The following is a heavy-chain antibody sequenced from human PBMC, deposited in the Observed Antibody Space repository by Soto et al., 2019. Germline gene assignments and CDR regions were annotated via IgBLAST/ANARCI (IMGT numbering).Heavy chain of an antibody. CDR2: IIPIFGTA. D-gene: IGHD3-10*01. CDR1: GGTFSSYA. V-gene: IGHV1-69*01. Sequence: QVQLVQSGAEVKKPGSSVKVSCKASGGTFSSYAISWVRQAPGQGLEWMGGIIPIFGTANYAQKFQGRVTITADESTSTAYMELSSLRSEDTAVHYCANGAQLSFSGSGRYRARYFDYWGQGSLVTVSS. J-gene: IGHJ4*02. CDR3: ANGAQLSFSGSGRYRARYFDY.